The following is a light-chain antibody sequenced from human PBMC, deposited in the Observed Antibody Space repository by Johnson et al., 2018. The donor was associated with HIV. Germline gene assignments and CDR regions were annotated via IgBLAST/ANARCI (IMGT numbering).Light chain of an antibody. V-gene: IGLV1-51*02. J-gene: IGLJ1*01. CDR1: SPNIGNNY. CDR3: GTWDTRLRSYV. Sequence: QSVLTQPPSVSAAPGQKVTISCSGSSPNIGNNYISWYQQLPGTAPKLLIYENHKRPSGIPDRFSGSKSGTSATLGITGLQTGDEADYYCGTWDTRLRSYVFGTATKVTVL. CDR2: ENH.